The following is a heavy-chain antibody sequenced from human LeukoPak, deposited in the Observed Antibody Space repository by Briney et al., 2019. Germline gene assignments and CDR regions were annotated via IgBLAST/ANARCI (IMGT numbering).Heavy chain of an antibody. CDR3: ARSITSSWYGDFQH. Sequence: SETLSLTCTVSGGSMSGYFWIRIRQPPGKGLEWIGYIYYSGSTNYNPSLKSRVTISVDTSKNQFSLKLSSVTAADTAVYYCARSITSSWYGDFQHWGQGTLVTVSS. V-gene: IGHV4-59*01. CDR1: GGSMSGYF. CDR2: IYYSGST. J-gene: IGHJ1*01. D-gene: IGHD6-13*01.